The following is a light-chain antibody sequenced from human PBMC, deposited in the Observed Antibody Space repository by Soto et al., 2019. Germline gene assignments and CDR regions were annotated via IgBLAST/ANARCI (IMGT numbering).Light chain of an antibody. Sequence: IVMTLSPATLSVSHGERATLSCRASQSVSTKLAWYQQKPGQAPRLLIFAASTRATDIPARFSGSGSGTDFTLTISSLEPEDFAIYYCQQRSNWPPPITFGQGTRLEIK. CDR1: QSVSTK. J-gene: IGKJ5*01. CDR3: QQRSNWPPPIT. CDR2: AAS. V-gene: IGKV3-11*01.